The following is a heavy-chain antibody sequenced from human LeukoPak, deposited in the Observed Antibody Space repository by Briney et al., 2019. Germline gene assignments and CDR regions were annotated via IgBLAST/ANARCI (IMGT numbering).Heavy chain of an antibody. V-gene: IGHV4-30-2*01. CDR3: ARAYYYGSGSYLPDY. D-gene: IGHD3-10*01. CDR2: IYHSGST. CDR1: GGSISSGGYS. Sequence: SQTLSLTCAVSGGSISSGGYSWSWIRQPPGKGLEWIGYIYHSGSTYYNPSLKSRVTISVDRSKNQFSLKLSPVTAADTAVYYCARAYYYGSGSYLPDYWGQGTLVTVSS. J-gene: IGHJ4*02.